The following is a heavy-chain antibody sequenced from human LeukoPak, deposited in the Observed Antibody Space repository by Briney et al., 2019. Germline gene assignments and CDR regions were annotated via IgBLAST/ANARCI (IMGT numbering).Heavy chain of an antibody. D-gene: IGHD2-8*01. V-gene: IGHV3-11*01. J-gene: IGHJ4*02. CDR1: APTFSDYY. CDR2: ISSSVSTI. CDR3: ARDGLMVYAYDY. Sequence: PGASLRLACPPSAPTFSDYYMSSIRQAPGNGLGWVSYISSSVSTIYYAASVKGRFTVSRDNAKNSLYLQMNSLRGEDTAVYYCARDGLMVYAYDYWGQGTLVTVSS.